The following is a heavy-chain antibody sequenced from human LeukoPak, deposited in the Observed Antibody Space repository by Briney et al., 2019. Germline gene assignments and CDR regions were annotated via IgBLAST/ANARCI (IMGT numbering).Heavy chain of an antibody. V-gene: IGHV4-39*01. Sequence: PSETLSLTCTVSGGSISSSSYYWGWIRQPPGKGLEWIGSIYYSGSTYYNPSLKSRVTISVDTSKNQFSLKLSSVTAADTAVYYCARHWSPTLNYDFWSGYFALYYFDYWGQGTLVTVSS. D-gene: IGHD3-3*01. CDR1: GGSISSSSYY. J-gene: IGHJ4*02. CDR3: ARHWSPTLNYDFWSGYFALYYFDY. CDR2: IYYSGST.